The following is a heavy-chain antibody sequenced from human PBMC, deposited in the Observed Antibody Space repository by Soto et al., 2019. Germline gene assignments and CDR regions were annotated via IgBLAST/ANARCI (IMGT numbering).Heavy chain of an antibody. Sequence: SGGSRRLSCAASGFTFSSYAMSWVRQAPGKGLEWVSAISGSGGSTYYADSVKGRFTISRDNAKNTLYLQMNSLRAEDTAVYYCARDIINWNYEAHYYHLAVWGKGSTVPVSS. CDR1: GFTFSSYA. CDR3: ARDIINWNYEAHYYHLAV. V-gene: IGHV3-23*01. D-gene: IGHD1-7*01. CDR2: ISGSGGST. J-gene: IGHJ6*03.